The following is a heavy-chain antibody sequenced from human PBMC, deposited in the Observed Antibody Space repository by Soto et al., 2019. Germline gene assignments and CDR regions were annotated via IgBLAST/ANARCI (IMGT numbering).Heavy chain of an antibody. J-gene: IGHJ4*02. Sequence: QVQLVESGGGVVQPGTSLRLSCAASGFTFSIFGMHWVRQAPGKGLEWVAVLSSDGSHKHYADSVKGRFTISRDNSKNTLYLEMNSLRAEDTAVYYCAKKGSGGYELPPDSWGQGTLVTVSS. D-gene: IGHD2-2*01. CDR3: AKKGSGGYELPPDS. CDR1: GFTFSIFG. V-gene: IGHV3-30*18. CDR2: LSSDGSHK.